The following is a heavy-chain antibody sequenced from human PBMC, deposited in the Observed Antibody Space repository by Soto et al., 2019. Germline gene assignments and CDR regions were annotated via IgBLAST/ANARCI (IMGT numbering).Heavy chain of an antibody. CDR1: GFTFNSLS. D-gene: IGHD3-16*01. V-gene: IGHV3-30*04. Sequence: QVQLVESGGGMVQPGTSLRLSCAAAGFTFNSLSLHWVRQRPDKGPEWVAVISHDGRVTFYTDFVKGRFTVSRDNSKNTIYMQVNSLRAEDPAVYYCARETYADSKYFDYWGQGTLVTVSS. CDR2: ISHDGRVT. CDR3: ARETYADSKYFDY. J-gene: IGHJ4*02.